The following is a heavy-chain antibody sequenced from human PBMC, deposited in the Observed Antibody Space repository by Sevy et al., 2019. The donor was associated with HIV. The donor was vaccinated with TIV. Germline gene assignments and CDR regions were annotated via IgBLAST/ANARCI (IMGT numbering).Heavy chain of an antibody. V-gene: IGHV3-7*01. J-gene: IGHJ4*02. CDR1: GITFSESL. Sequence: GGSLRLSCASSGITFSESLMSWVRQAPGKGLEWVAIKKQDGSQKYYVDSVKGRFSISRDNAKNSLYLQMNSLRGDDTALYYCARVFSGSAPGFDYWGQGTLVTVSS. CDR3: ARVFSGSAPGFDY. D-gene: IGHD6-19*01. CDR2: KKQDGSQK.